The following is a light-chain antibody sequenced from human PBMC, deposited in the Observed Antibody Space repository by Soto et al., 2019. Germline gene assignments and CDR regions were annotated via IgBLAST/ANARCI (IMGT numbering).Light chain of an antibody. CDR1: HSVSSN. J-gene: IGKJ1*01. CDR2: GAS. Sequence: EIVMTQSPATLSVSPGERATLSCRASHSVSSNLAWYQQKPGQAPRLLIYGASTRATGIPARFSGSGSGTEFTLSISSLQSEDCAVDYCQHYHNWPPWTFGQGTKVEIK. CDR3: QHYHNWPPWT. V-gene: IGKV3-15*01.